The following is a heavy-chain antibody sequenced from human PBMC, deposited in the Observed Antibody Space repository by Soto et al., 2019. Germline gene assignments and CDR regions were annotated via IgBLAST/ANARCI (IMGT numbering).Heavy chain of an antibody. CDR1: GFTFRDYA. V-gene: IGHV3-23*01. Sequence: EVQLLESGGGLEQPGGSLRLSCAASGFTFRDYAMSWVRQAPGMGLEWVTTITGSSSNLYYSDSVKGRFAISRDNSKNTLYLQMDSLTAEDTAVYYCAKGGAVYGLLTHDYWGQGTLVTVSS. CDR3: AKGGAVYGLLTHDY. CDR2: ITGSSSNL. J-gene: IGHJ4*02. D-gene: IGHD3-9*01.